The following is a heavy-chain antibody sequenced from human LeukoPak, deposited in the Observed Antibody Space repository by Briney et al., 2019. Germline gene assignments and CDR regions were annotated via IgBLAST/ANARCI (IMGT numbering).Heavy chain of an antibody. CDR1: GFTFSSYS. D-gene: IGHD4-17*01. CDR2: ISSSSSYI. Sequence: GGSLRLSCAASGFTFSSYSMNWVRQAPGKGLEWVSSISSSSSYIHYADSVKGRFTISRDNAKNSLYLQMNSLRAEDTAVYYCASPRTDYDFDYWGQGTLVTVSS. V-gene: IGHV3-21*01. J-gene: IGHJ4*02. CDR3: ASPRTDYDFDY.